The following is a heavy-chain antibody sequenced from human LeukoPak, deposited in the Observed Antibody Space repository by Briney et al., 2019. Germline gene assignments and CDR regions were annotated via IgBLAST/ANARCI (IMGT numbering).Heavy chain of an antibody. Sequence: KAGGSLRLSCVGSGFTISNYWMHWVRQAPGTGLVWVSRIHPDGSITTYADSVKGRFIISRDNAKNTLYLQMNSLRAEDTAVYYCAPQQTYSPYNWFDPWGQGTLVTVSS. D-gene: IGHD5-12*01. CDR3: APQQTYSPYNWFDP. CDR2: IHPDGSIT. J-gene: IGHJ5*02. V-gene: IGHV3-74*03. CDR1: GFTISNYW.